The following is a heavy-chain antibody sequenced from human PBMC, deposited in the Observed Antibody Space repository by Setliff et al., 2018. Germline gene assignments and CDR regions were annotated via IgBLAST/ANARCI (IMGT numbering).Heavy chain of an antibody. Sequence: ETLRLSCAASGISSYTMSWVRQAPGKGLEWVASISSSSGHIYHAASVRGRFTISRDNTKNTLYLQMNSLRAEDTAVYYCAKGVTMIVVVTPAFDIWGQGTMVTVSS. V-gene: IGHV3-21*04. CDR1: GISSYT. CDR3: AKGVTMIVVVTPAFDI. J-gene: IGHJ3*02. CDR2: ISSSSGHI. D-gene: IGHD3-22*01.